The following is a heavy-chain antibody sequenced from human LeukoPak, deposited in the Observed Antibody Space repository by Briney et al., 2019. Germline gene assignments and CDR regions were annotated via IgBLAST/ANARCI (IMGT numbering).Heavy chain of an antibody. CDR3: LSPDY. V-gene: IGHV3-30*03. CDR1: GFTFSSYG. CDR2: ISYDGSNK. Sequence: AGGSLRLSCAASGFTFSSYGMHWVRQAPGKGLEWVAVISYDGSNKYYADSVKGRFTISRDNSKNTLYLQMNSLRAEDTAEYYCLSPDYWGQRTLVTVSS. J-gene: IGHJ4*02.